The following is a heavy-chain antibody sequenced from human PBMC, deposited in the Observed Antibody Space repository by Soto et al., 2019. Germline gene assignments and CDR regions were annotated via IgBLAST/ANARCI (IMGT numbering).Heavy chain of an antibody. CDR2: ITPYNGDR. Sequence: ASVKVSCKISGYSFTTFGINWVRQASGQGLEWMGWITPYNGDRTYEQKFQGRVTMTRDTSINTAYMEVSRLRSDDTAVYYCATDKVAFDMWGQGTMVTVSS. CDR3: ATDKVAFDM. V-gene: IGHV1-2*02. CDR1: GYSFTTFG. J-gene: IGHJ3*02. D-gene: IGHD3-9*01.